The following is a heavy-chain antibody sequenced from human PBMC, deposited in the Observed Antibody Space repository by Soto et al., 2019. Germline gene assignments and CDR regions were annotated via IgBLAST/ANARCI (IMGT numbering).Heavy chain of an antibody. CDR3: ARGEECSGGSCYSGYYMDV. Sequence: ASVKVSCKASGYTFTSYGISWVRQALGQGLEWMGWISAYNGNTNYAQKLQGRVTMTTDTSTSTAYMELRSLRSDDTAVYYCARGEECSGGSCYSGYYMDVWGKGTTVTVSS. V-gene: IGHV1-18*01. CDR1: GYTFTSYG. CDR2: ISAYNGNT. D-gene: IGHD2-15*01. J-gene: IGHJ6*03.